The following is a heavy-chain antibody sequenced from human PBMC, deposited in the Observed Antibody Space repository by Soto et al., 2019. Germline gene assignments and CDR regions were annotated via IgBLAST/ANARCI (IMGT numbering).Heavy chain of an antibody. CDR2: ISGSGVST. CDR1: GFTVSSNY. J-gene: IGHJ4*02. V-gene: IGHV3-23*01. D-gene: IGHD3-22*01. CDR3: AKSPGMYYYDSSGYYHYDY. Sequence: PVGSLSLSCAASGFTVSSNYISWVRQAPGKGLEWVSAISGSGVSTYYADSVKGRFTISRDNSKNTLYLQMNSLRAEDTAVYYCAKSPGMYYYDSSGYYHYDYWGQGTLVTVSS.